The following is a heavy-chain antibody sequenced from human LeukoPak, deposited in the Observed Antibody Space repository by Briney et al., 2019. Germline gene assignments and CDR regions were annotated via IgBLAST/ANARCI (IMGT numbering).Heavy chain of an antibody. CDR3: ARVDSSSWYNNWFDP. J-gene: IGHJ5*02. V-gene: IGHV4-34*01. CDR2: INHSGST. CDR1: GGSISSYY. D-gene: IGHD6-13*01. Sequence: SETLSLTCTVSGGSISSYYWSWIRQPPGKGLEWIGEINHSGSTNYNPSLKSRVTISVDTSKNQFSLKLSSVTAADTAVYYCARVDSSSWYNNWFDPWGQGTLVTVSS.